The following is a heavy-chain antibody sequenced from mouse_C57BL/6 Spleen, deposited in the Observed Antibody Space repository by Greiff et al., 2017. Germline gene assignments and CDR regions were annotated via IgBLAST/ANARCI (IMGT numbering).Heavy chain of an antibody. CDR3: ARHYYYGSSYDWYFDV. CDR2: IWSDGST. CDR1: GFSLTSYG. J-gene: IGHJ1*03. V-gene: IGHV2-6-1*01. D-gene: IGHD1-1*01. Sequence: VQLVESGPGLVAPSQSLSITCTVSGFSLTSYGVHWVRQPPGKGLEWLVVIWSDGSTTYNSALKSRLSISKDNSKSQVFLKMNSLQTDDTAMYYCARHYYYGSSYDWYFDVWGTGTTVTVSS.